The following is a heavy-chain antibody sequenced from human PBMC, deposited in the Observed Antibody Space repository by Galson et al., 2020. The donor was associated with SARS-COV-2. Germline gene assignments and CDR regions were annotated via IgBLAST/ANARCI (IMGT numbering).Heavy chain of an antibody. V-gene: IGHV3-21*01. CDR3: ARDASWAMFAMDV. CDR1: GSTFNSYT. D-gene: IGHD3-10*02. Sequence: GGSLRLSCAASGSTFNSYTMNWVRQAPGKGLEWVSSISSTSTYLYYADSLKGRFSISRDNARNSLYLEVNSLRVEDTGVYYCARDASWAMFAMDVWSQGATVTVS. CDR2: ISSTSTYL. J-gene: IGHJ6*02.